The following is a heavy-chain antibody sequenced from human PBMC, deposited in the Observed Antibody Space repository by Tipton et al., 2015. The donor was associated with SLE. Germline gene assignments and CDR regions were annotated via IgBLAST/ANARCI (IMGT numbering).Heavy chain of an antibody. CDR3: VRHPASYPYFDS. J-gene: IGHJ4*02. V-gene: IGHV4-34*01. CDR2: INHIGST. CDR1: GGSFSGYY. Sequence: TLSLTCAVYGGSFSGYYWSWVRQPPGKGLEWIGEINHIGSTNYNPSLKSRFTVSVDTSKNHFSLELPFVTAADTAIYFCVRHPASYPYFDSWGQGTVVSVSS.